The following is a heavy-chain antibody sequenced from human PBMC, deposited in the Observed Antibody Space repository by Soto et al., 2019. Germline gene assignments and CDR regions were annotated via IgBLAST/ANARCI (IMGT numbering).Heavy chain of an antibody. V-gene: IGHV1-3*05. Sequence: QVQLVQSGAEEKKPGASVKVSCKASGYTFTSYAMHWVRQAPGQRLEWMGWINAGNGNTKYSQKFPGRVTITRDTTARTAYMQLSSSISEATAVYYYGWSLVVVTAPDYWGQGTLVTVSS. CDR1: GYTFTSYA. D-gene: IGHD2-21*02. CDR3: GWSLVVVTAPDY. J-gene: IGHJ4*02. CDR2: INAGNGNT.